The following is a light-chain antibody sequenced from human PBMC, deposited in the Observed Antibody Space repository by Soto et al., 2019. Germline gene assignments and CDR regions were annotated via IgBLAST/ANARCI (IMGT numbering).Light chain of an antibody. CDR1: SGDVGSYNR. J-gene: IGLJ1*01. Sequence: QSVLTQPPSVSGSPGQSVTISCTGTSGDVGSYNRVSWYQQPPGTAPKVMIYEVSNRPSGVPDRFSGSKSGNTASLTISGLQAEDEADYYCSLYTSSSTYVFGTGTKVTVL. CDR2: EVS. V-gene: IGLV2-18*01. CDR3: SLYTSSSTYV.